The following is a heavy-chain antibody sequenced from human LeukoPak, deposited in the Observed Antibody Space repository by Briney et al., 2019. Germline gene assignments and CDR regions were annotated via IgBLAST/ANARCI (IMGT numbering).Heavy chain of an antibody. V-gene: IGHV1-46*01. D-gene: IGHD5-24*01. CDR3: APEMAFRHFDY. CDR1: GYTSTSYY. Sequence: ASVKVSCKASGYTSTSYYMHWVRQAPGQGLEWMGIINPSGGSTSYAQKFQGRVTMTRDTSTSTVYMELSSLRSEDTAVYYCAPEMAFRHFDYWGQGTLVTVSS. J-gene: IGHJ4*02. CDR2: INPSGGST.